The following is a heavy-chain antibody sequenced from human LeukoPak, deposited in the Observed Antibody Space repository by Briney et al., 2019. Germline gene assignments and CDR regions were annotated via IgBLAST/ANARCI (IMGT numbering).Heavy chain of an antibody. CDR3: ARVATTTNPPQRPFDY. Sequence: SETLSITCAVSGYSISSGYCWGWIRQPPGKGLEWIGSIYHSGSTYYNPSLKSRVTISVDTSKNQFSLKLSSVTAADTALYYCARVATTTNPPQRPFDYWGQGTLVTVSS. D-gene: IGHD5-12*01. J-gene: IGHJ4*02. CDR2: IYHSGST. V-gene: IGHV4-38-2*01. CDR1: GYSISSGYC.